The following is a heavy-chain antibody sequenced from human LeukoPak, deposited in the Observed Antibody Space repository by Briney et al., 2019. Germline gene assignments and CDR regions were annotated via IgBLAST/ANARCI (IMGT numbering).Heavy chain of an antibody. V-gene: IGHV3-11*06. CDR2: INGRGTYI. D-gene: IGHD1-1*01. CDR3: ARSGREATEIDY. CDR1: GFTFSDYF. J-gene: IGHJ4*02. Sequence: GGSLRLSCAAAGFTFSDYFMSWVRQAPGKGLEWLSYINGRGTYIDYAESLKGRITISRDNAQDSLYLQMNSLRVEDTAVYYCARSGREATEIDYWGQGTLVTVSS.